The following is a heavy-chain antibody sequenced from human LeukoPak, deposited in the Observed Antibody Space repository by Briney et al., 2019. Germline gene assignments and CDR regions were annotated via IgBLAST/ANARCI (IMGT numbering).Heavy chain of an antibody. D-gene: IGHD3-22*01. V-gene: IGHV3-7*01. J-gene: IGHJ4*02. CDR3: ARDSSPDSSGYYY. Sequence: GGSLRLSCAASGFTFSMYWMSWVRQAPGKGPEWVANIKEDGSEKHYVDSVKGRFTISRDNAKNSLYLQMSSLRAEDTAVYYCARDSSPDSSGYYYWGQGTRVIVSS. CDR2: IKEDGSEK. CDR1: GFTFSMYW.